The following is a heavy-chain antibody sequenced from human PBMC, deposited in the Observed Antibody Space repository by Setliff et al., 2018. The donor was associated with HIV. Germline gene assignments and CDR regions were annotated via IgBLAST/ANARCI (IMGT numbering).Heavy chain of an antibody. D-gene: IGHD6-6*01. CDR3: ARDRGGAAREYYFDY. J-gene: IGHJ4*02. V-gene: IGHV1-46*01. CDR1: GYTFTNYY. Sequence: ASVKVSCKASGYTFTNYYMHWVRQAPGQGLEWMGIINPSGGSTSYAQKFQGRVTMTRDTSTSTVYMELSSLRSEDTAVYYCARDRGGAAREYYFDYWGQGTLVTVSS. CDR2: INPSGGST.